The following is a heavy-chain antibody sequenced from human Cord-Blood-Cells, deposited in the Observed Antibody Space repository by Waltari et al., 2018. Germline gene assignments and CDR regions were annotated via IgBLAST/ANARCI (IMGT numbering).Heavy chain of an antibody. CDR1: GGPLSSYY. V-gene: IGHV4-59*01. Sequence: QVQLQESGPGLVKPSETLSLTCPVSGGPLSSYYWSWIRLPPGKGLEWIGYIYYSGSTNYNPSLKSRVTISVDTSKNQFSLKLSSVTAADTAVYYCARARYCSGGSCYSNAFDIWGQGTMVTVSS. CDR3: ARARYCSGGSCYSNAFDI. D-gene: IGHD2-15*01. CDR2: IYYSGST. J-gene: IGHJ3*02.